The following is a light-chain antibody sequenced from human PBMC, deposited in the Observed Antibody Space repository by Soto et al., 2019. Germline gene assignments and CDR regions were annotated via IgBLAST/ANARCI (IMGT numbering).Light chain of an antibody. CDR3: QSYDRSLSSWV. CDR2: GNS. Sequence: QSVLTQPPSVSGAPGQRVTISCTGSSSNIGAGYVVHWYQQLPGTAPKLLIYGNSNRPSGVPDRFSGSKSGTSASLAITGLQAEDDAEYYCQSYDRSLSSWVFGGGTKLTVL. CDR1: SSNIGAGYV. J-gene: IGLJ3*02. V-gene: IGLV1-40*01.